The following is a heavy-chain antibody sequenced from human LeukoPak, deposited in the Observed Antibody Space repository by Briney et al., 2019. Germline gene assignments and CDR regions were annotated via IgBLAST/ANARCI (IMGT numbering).Heavy chain of an antibody. CDR3: ARDESVGATGY. Sequence: GGSLRLSCAASGFTFSSYAMSWVRQAPGKGLEWVSAISGSGGSTYYADSVKGRFTICRDNSKNTLYLQMNSLRAEDTAVYYCARDESVGATGYWGQGTLVTVSS. J-gene: IGHJ4*02. V-gene: IGHV3-23*01. CDR1: GFTFSSYA. CDR2: ISGSGGST. D-gene: IGHD1-26*01.